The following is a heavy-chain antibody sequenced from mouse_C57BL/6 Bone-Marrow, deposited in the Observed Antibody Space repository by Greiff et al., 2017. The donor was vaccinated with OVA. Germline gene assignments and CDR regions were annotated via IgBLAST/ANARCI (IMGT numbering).Heavy chain of an antibody. D-gene: IGHD1-1*01. V-gene: IGHV1-64*01. CDR1: GYTFTSYW. J-gene: IGHJ3*01. CDR3: ARRYDGSSWLAY. CDR2: IHPNSGST. Sequence: QVQLQQPGAELVKPGASVKLSCKASGYTFTSYWMHWVKQRPGQGLEWIGMIHPNSGSTNYNEKFKSKATLTVDKSSSTAYMQLSSLTSEDSAVYYCARRYDGSSWLAYWGQGTLVTVSA.